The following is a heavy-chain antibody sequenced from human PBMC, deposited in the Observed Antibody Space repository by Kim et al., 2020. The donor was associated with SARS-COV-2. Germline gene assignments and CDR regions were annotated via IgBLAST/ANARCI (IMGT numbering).Heavy chain of an antibody. D-gene: IGHD6-13*01. V-gene: IGHV3-20*01. CDR3: ARVCSSWSCVDY. CDR1: GFTFNNYG. CDR2: INWNGGST. Sequence: GGSLRLSCAASGFTFNNYGMSWVRQAPGKGLEWVSGINWNGGSTGYADSVKGRFTISRDNAKNSLYLQMNSLRAEDTALYHCARVCSSWSCVDYWGQGTLVTVSS. J-gene: IGHJ4*02.